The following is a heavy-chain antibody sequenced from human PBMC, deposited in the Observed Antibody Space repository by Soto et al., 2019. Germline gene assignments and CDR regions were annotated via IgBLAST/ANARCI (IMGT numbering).Heavy chain of an antibody. D-gene: IGHD3-10*01. CDR3: ARVGTLVRGTYYFDS. Sequence: QVQLVDSGGGVVQPGRSLRLSCVASGFTFSNYAMHWVRQAPGKGLEWVAVISYDGNNKYYSDSVKGRFTISRDNSKNTLYLQMNSQRSEDTAVYYCARVGTLVRGTYYFDSWGQGTLVTVSS. V-gene: IGHV3-30-3*01. CDR1: GFTFSNYA. CDR2: ISYDGNNK. J-gene: IGHJ4*02.